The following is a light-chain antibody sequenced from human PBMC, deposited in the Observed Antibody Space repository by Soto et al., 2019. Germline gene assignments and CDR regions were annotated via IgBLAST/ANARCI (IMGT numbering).Light chain of an antibody. Sequence: ALTQPASVSGSPGQSITISCTGTSSDVGGYNYVSWYQHHPGKVPQLLIYDVSNRPSGVSNRFSGSKSGNTASLTISGLQAEDEADYYCYSYTSSNTYVFGTGNKVTVL. CDR3: YSYTSSNTYV. CDR1: SSDVGGYNY. V-gene: IGLV2-14*03. J-gene: IGLJ1*01. CDR2: DVS.